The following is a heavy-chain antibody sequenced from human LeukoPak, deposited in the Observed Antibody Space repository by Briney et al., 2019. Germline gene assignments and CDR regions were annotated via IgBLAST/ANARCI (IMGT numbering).Heavy chain of an antibody. Sequence: PGGSLRLSCAASGFSFNSYWMHWVRQAPGSGLVWVSRISNDGRSTSFADSVKGRFTISRDNAKNTLYLQMNSLNAEDTAVYYCTRGREGNYGLFDSWGQGTLVTVSS. CDR1: GFSFNSYW. V-gene: IGHV3-74*01. J-gene: IGHJ4*02. D-gene: IGHD3-10*01. CDR3: TRGREGNYGLFDS. CDR2: ISNDGRST.